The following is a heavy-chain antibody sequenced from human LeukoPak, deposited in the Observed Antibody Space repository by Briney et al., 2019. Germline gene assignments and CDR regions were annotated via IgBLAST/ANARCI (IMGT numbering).Heavy chain of an antibody. V-gene: IGHV4-39*01. CDR3: ARQGRISMIVVLIEDAFDI. D-gene: IGHD3-22*01. CDR1: GGSISSSSYY. Sequence: SETLSLTCTVSGGSISSSSYYWGWIRQPPGNGLEWIGSIYYSGSTYYNPSLKSRVTISVDTSKNQFSLKLSSVTAADTAVYYCARQGRISMIVVLIEDAFDIWGQGTMVTVSS. J-gene: IGHJ3*02. CDR2: IYYSGST.